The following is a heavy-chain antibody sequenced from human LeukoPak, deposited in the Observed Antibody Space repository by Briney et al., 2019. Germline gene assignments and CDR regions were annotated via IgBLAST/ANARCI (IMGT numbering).Heavy chain of an antibody. D-gene: IGHD5-12*01. V-gene: IGHV4-59*12. CDR1: GGSISSYY. J-gene: IGHJ4*02. CDR3: ARGPVPIRYSGYDSKNDVFDY. Sequence: PSETLSLTCTVSGGSISSYYWSWIRQPPGKGLEWIGYIYYSGSTNYNPSLKSRVTISVDTSKNQFSLKLSSVTAADTAVYYCARGPVPIRYSGYDSKNDVFDYWGQGTLVTVSS. CDR2: IYYSGST.